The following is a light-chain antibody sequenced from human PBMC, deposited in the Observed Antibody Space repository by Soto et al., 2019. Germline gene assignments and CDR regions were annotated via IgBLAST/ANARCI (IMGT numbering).Light chain of an antibody. CDR3: ISYTTSSTWV. CDR2: EVS. CDR1: SSDVGGYNY. J-gene: IGLJ3*02. V-gene: IGLV2-14*01. Sequence: QSALTQPASVSGSPGQSITISWTGTSSDVGGYNYVSWYQQHPGKAPKLIIYEVSNRPSGVSNRFSGSKSGNTASLTISGLQAEDEADYYCISYTTSSTWVFGGGTQLTVL.